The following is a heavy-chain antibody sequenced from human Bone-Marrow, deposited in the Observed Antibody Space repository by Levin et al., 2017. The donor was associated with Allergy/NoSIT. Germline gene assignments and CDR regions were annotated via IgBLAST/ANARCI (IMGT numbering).Heavy chain of an antibody. CDR3: ARDVGPIGLVDIVVVPAEGENYFDY. D-gene: IGHD2-2*01. CDR2: ISYDGSNK. Sequence: PGGSLRLSCAASGFTFSSYAMHWVRQAPGKGLEWVAVISYDGSNKYYADSVKGRFTISRDNSKNTLYLQMNSLRAEDTAVYYCARDVGPIGLVDIVVVPAEGENYFDYWGQGTLVTVSS. V-gene: IGHV3-30-3*01. CDR1: GFTFSSYA. J-gene: IGHJ4*02.